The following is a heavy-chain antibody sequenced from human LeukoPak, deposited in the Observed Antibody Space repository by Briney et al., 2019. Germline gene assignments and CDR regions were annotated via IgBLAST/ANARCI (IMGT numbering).Heavy chain of an antibody. CDR1: GGSFSGYY. CDR2: INHSGST. V-gene: IGHV4-34*01. D-gene: IGHD3-3*02. J-gene: IGHJ6*03. Sequence: SETLSLTCAVFGGSFSGYYWSWIRQPPGMGLEWLGKINHSGSTNYNPSLKSRVTISVDTSKNQFSLKLRPVTAADTAVYYCARELTHFWSGLYMDVWGKGTTVTVSS. CDR3: ARELTHFWSGLYMDV.